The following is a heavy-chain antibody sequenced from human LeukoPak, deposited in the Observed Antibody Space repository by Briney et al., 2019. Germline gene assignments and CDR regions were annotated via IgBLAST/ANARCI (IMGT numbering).Heavy chain of an antibody. CDR1: GGSISGGKDF. D-gene: IGHD2-2*01. V-gene: IGHV4-39*01. CDR2: IYYTGSA. Sequence: PSETLSLTCTVSGGSISGGKDFWGWIRQSPGKGLEWIGHIYYTGSAYYNPSLKSRVTISADTSKDEFSLPLRSVTAADTAVYYCARRGITYSTSFFDSWGQGTLVAVSS. J-gene: IGHJ4*02. CDR3: ARRGITYSTSFFDS.